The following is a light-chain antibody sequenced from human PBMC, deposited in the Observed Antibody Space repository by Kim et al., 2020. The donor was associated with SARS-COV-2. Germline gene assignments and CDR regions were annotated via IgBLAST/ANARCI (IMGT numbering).Light chain of an antibody. V-gene: IGKV3-11*01. Sequence: CLSPGESATLSCRASQSVSSYLAWYQQKPGQAPRLLIYDASNRATGIPARFSGSGSGTDFTLTISSLEPEDFAVYYWQQRSNWLTFGQGTRLEIK. CDR2: DAS. J-gene: IGKJ5*01. CDR3: QQRSNWLT. CDR1: QSVSSY.